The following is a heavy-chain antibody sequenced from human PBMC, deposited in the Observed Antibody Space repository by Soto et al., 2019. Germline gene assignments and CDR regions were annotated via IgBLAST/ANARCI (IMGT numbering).Heavy chain of an antibody. V-gene: IGHV4-59*01. J-gene: IGHJ5*02. CDR2: IYYSGST. CDR3: ARATRTYNWNPLPSWFDP. CDR1: GGSISSYY. D-gene: IGHD1-20*01. Sequence: SETLSLTCTVSGGSISSYYWSWIRQPPGKGLEWIGYIYYSGSTNYNPSLKSRVTISVDTSKNQFSLKLSSVTAADTAVYYCARATRTYNWNPLPSWFDPWGQGTLVTVSS.